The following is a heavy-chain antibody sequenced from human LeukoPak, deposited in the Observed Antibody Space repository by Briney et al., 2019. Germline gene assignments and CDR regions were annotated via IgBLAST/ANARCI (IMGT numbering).Heavy chain of an antibody. V-gene: IGHV3-7*03. CDR2: IKQDGSLR. CDR3: VKTMGAIDHDY. Sequence: GGSLRLSCAASGFTISNHYMSWVRQAPGKGLEWVANIKQDGSLRYYVESVKGRFAVSRDNAKNSVYLQMSSLRAEDTAVYYCVKTMGAIDHDYWGQGTLVTVSS. CDR1: GFTISNHY. J-gene: IGHJ4*02. D-gene: IGHD1-26*01.